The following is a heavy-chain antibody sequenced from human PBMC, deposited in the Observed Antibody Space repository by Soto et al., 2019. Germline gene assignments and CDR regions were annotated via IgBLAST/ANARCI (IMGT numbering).Heavy chain of an antibody. Sequence: SQTLSLTCAISGDSVSSNSAAWNWIRQSPSRGLEWLGRTYYRSKWYNDYAVSVKSRITINPDTSKNQFSLQLNSVTPEDTAVYYCAREGIASRPPRGYFQHWGQGTLVTVSS. CDR1: GDSVSSNSAA. CDR2: TYYRSKWYN. CDR3: AREGIASRPPRGYFQH. J-gene: IGHJ1*01. V-gene: IGHV6-1*01. D-gene: IGHD6-6*01.